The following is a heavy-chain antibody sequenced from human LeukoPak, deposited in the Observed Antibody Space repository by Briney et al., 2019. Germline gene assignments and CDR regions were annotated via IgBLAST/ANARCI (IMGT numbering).Heavy chain of an antibody. J-gene: IGHJ4*02. CDR3: AKDGGIAVAGHFDY. Sequence: SQTLSLTCTVSGASISSGDYLWSWIRQPPGKGLEWIGYIYYSGNTNYNPSLKSRVTISVDTSKNQFSLKLSSVTATDTAVYYCAKDGGIAVAGHFDYWGQGTLVTVSS. CDR1: GASISSGDYL. CDR2: IYYSGNT. D-gene: IGHD6-19*01. V-gene: IGHV4-61*08.